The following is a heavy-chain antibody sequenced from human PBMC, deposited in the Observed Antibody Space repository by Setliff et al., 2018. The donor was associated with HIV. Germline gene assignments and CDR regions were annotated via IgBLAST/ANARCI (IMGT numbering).Heavy chain of an antibody. Sequence: GGSLRLSCVASGFSFSEYEMIWVRQAPGKGLESISYLSSSASALYYADSLKGRFTISRDNANNSLSLLMVSLRAEDTGLYFCARRGSSYNFWSGYSYYGLDVWGQGTTVTVSS. V-gene: IGHV3-48*03. CDR2: LSSSASAL. CDR1: GFSFSEYE. J-gene: IGHJ6*02. CDR3: ARRGSSYNFWSGYSYYGLDV. D-gene: IGHD3-3*01.